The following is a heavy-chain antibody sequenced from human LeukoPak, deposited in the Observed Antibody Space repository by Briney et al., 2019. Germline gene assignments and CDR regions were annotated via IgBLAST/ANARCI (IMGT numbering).Heavy chain of an antibody. CDR2: VSGSGGTT. D-gene: IGHD3-9*01. CDR3: TKDHISCVGAGCLLHED. V-gene: IGHV3-23*01. CDR1: GLSFNRFA. J-gene: IGHJ4*02. Sequence: GGSLRLSCVASGLSFNRFAMSWVRHAPGKGLEWVSSVSGSGGTTWHAESVKGRFTISKDNSKSTMFLQLNSLRAEDTAVYYCTKDHISCVGAGCLLHEDWGQGTLVTVSS.